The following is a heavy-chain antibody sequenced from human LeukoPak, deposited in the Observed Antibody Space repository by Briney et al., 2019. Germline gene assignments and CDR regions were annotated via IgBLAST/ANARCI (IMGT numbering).Heavy chain of an antibody. CDR1: GFTFSTYV. V-gene: IGHV3-23*01. CDR2: ISVSGSNT. CDR3: AREGRIAVAGRFDY. D-gene: IGHD6-19*01. Sequence: GGSLRLSCAASGFTFSTYVMVWVRRAPEKGLEWVSSISVSGSNTFYADSVKGRFTISRDNSKNTLYLQMNSLRAEDTAVYYCAREGRIAVAGRFDYWGQGTLVTVSS. J-gene: IGHJ4*02.